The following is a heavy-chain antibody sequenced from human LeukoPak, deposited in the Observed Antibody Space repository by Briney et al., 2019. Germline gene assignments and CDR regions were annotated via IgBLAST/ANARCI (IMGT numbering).Heavy chain of an antibody. CDR2: FDPEDGET. CDR1: GYTLTELS. J-gene: IGHJ4*02. Sequence: ASVNVSCKVSGYTLTELSMHWVRQAPGKGLEWMGGFDPEDGETIYAQKFQGRVTMTEDTSTDTAYVELSSLRSEDTAVYYCATDYSGSYYGTDYWGQGTLVTVSS. CDR3: ATDYSGSYYGTDY. V-gene: IGHV1-24*01. D-gene: IGHD1-26*01.